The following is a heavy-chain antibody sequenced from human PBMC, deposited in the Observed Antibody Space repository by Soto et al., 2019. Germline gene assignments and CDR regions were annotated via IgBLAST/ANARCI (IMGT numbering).Heavy chain of an antibody. V-gene: IGHV3-64*01. CDR1: GFTLSGYA. Sequence: EVQLAESGGGLAQPGGSLRLSCAASGFTLSGYAMDWVRQAPGKGLEYVSGISSNGVGTYYANSVQGRFTISRDNSKNTVDLQMGRLRPEDMAVYYCARRARPDFYYMDVWGKGTTVTVSS. CDR3: ARRARPDFYYMDV. CDR2: ISSNGVGT. J-gene: IGHJ6*03. D-gene: IGHD6-6*01.